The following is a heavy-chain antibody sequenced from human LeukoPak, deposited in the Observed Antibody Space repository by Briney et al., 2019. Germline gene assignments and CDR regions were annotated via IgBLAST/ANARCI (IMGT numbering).Heavy chain of an antibody. J-gene: IGHJ4*02. CDR3: ATLSSGWCQGVH. CDR2: IYYTGST. CDR1: GGSINSYY. Sequence: PSETLSLTCTVSGGSINSYYWTWIRQSPEKGLEWIGYIYYTGSTNSNPSLKSRVTISVDTSKNQLSLKLRSVTAADTAVYYCATLSSGWCQGVHWGQGILVTVSS. V-gene: IGHV4-59*01. D-gene: IGHD6-19*01.